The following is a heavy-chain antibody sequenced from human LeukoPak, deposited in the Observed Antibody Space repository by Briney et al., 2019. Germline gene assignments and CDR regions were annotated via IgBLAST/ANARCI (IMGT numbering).Heavy chain of an antibody. D-gene: IGHD3-10*01. CDR3: ARGPTFYHGSGRTHWFDL. V-gene: IGHV3-66*01. Sequence: GGSLRLSCAASGFSVNTNYMSWVRQAPGKGPEWVSVIDNGDKTDYEDSVMGRFFISRDISKNTLYLQMNSLRDEDTAVYYCARGPTFYHGSGRTHWFDLWGQGILVTVSS. CDR1: GFSVNTNY. J-gene: IGHJ5*02. CDR2: IDNGDKT.